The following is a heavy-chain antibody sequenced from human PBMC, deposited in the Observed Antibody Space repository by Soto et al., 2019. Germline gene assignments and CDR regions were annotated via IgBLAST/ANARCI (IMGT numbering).Heavy chain of an antibody. J-gene: IGHJ6*04. Sequence: ELQMVESGGGLVQPGGSLRLSCAASGFTVSSNYMTWGRQAPGKGLEWVSLIQSGGRTYYTGSGEGRFTISRDNSKNTLFVQMSSLRVEHTAVYYCARADVHCSGGRCYGVPMDVWGKGTTVTVSS. V-gene: IGHV3-66*01. CDR1: GFTVSSNY. D-gene: IGHD2-15*01. CDR3: ARADVHCSGGRCYGVPMDV. CDR2: IQSGGRT.